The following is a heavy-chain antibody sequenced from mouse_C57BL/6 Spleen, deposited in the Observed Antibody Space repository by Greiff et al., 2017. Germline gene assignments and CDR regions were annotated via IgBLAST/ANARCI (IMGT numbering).Heavy chain of an antibody. Sequence: VQLQQSGPELVKPGASVKISCKASGYAFSSSWMNWVKQRPGKGLEWIGRIYPGDGDTNYNGKFKGKATLTADKSSSTAYMQLSSLTSEDSAVYFCARDSNIAYWGQGTLVTVSA. CDR1: GYAFSSSW. J-gene: IGHJ3*01. D-gene: IGHD2-5*01. V-gene: IGHV1-82*01. CDR2: IYPGDGDT. CDR3: ARDSNIAY.